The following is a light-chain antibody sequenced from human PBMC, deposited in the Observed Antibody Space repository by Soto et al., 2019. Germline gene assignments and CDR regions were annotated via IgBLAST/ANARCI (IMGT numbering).Light chain of an antibody. CDR1: QRVSSLY. CDR2: GAS. J-gene: IGKJ2*01. CDR3: HQYGSSYT. V-gene: IGKV3-20*01. Sequence: EIVLTQSPGTLSLSPGERATLSCRASQRVSSLYLAWYQQKSGQAPRLLIYGASSWATGIPDRFSGRGSGSDFHLTISRLEPEDFAVYYWHQYGSSYTFGQGTKVDIK.